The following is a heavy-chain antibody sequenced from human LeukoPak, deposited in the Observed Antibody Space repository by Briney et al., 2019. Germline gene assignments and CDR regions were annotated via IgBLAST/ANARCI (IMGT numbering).Heavy chain of an antibody. CDR2: FSSSSTYI. Sequence: GGSLRLSCAASGFTFSTYSMKWVRQAPGQGREWVSSFSSSSTYIYYADSVKGRFTISRDNAKNSLYLQMNSLRADDTAVYYCARSVYYYDFWSGYYPNDYWAQGTLVTVSS. CDR1: GFTFSTYS. V-gene: IGHV3-21*01. D-gene: IGHD3-3*01. CDR3: ARSVYYYDFWSGYYPNDY. J-gene: IGHJ4*02.